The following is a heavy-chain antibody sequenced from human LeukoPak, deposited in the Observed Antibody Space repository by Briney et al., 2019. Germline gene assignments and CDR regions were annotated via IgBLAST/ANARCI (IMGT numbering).Heavy chain of an antibody. CDR3: ARVSVQEETLPYLDP. Sequence: SETLSLTCAVSGYSLSSGYYWGWIRQPPGKGLEWIGSIYHSGSTYYNPSLKSRVTISVDTSKNQFSLKLSSVTAADTAVYYCARVSVQEETLPYLDPWGQGTLVTVSS. V-gene: IGHV4-38-2*01. CDR2: IYHSGST. CDR1: GYSLSSGYY. J-gene: IGHJ5*02. D-gene: IGHD5-24*01.